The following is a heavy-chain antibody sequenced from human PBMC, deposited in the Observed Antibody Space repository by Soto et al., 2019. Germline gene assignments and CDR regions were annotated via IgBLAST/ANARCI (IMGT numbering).Heavy chain of an antibody. CDR2: IYFSGST. CDR1: GGSISPYF. V-gene: IGHV4-4*07. CDR3: AREGGYFDSSGSGVYHYYGVDV. J-gene: IGHJ6*02. D-gene: IGHD3-22*01. Sequence: SETLSLTCTVSGGSISPYFWSWIRQPAGKGLEWIGRIYFSGSTHYEPSFKSRVTMSVGTSKKQFTLKMRFMTAADTAVYYCAREGGYFDSSGSGVYHYYGVDVWGQGTTVTVSS.